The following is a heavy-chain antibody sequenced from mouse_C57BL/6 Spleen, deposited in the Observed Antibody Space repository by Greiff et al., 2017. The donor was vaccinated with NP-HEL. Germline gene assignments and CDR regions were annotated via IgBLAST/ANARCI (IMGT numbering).Heavy chain of an antibody. Sequence: DVHLVESGGDLVKPGGSLKLSCAASGFTFSSYGMSWVRQTPDKRLEWVATISSGGSYTYYPDSVKGRFTISRDNAKNTLYLQMSSLKSEDTAMYYCARHATVGPPYVMDYWGQGTSVTVSS. CDR3: ARHATVGPPYVMDY. D-gene: IGHD1-1*01. CDR1: GFTFSSYG. J-gene: IGHJ4*01. V-gene: IGHV5-6*01. CDR2: ISSGGSYT.